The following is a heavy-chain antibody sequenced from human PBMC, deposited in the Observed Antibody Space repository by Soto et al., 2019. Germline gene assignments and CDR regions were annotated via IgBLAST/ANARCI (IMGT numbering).Heavy chain of an antibody. Sequence: ASVKVSCKASRGTFSSYAISWGRQAPGQGLEWMGSLDYEEGERNFAHRFQGRVTVTEDTSTDTAYMDLRSLKSEDTDVYYCASGVTTFDYWGQGTLVTVSS. D-gene: IGHD4-17*01. CDR3: ASGVTTFDY. CDR2: LDYEEGER. CDR1: RGTFSSYA. J-gene: IGHJ4*02. V-gene: IGHV1-24*01.